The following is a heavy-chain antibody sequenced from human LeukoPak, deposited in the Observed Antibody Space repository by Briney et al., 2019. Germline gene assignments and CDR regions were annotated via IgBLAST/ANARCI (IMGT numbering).Heavy chain of an antibody. D-gene: IGHD3-22*01. Sequence: TSETLSLTCAVYGGSFSGYYWSWIRQPPGKGLEWIGEINHSGSTNYNPSLKSRVTISVDTSKNQFSLKLSSVTAADTAVYYCARVADYYESSGYYDYWGQGTLVTVSS. CDR1: GGSFSGYY. J-gene: IGHJ4*02. CDR3: ARVADYYESSGYYDY. CDR2: INHSGST. V-gene: IGHV4-34*01.